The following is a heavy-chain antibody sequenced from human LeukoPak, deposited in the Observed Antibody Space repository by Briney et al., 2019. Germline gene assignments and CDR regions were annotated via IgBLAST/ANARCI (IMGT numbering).Heavy chain of an antibody. CDR1: GGTFSSYA. Sequence: GASVKVSCKASGGTFSSYAISWVRQAPGQGLEWMGRIIPIFGTANYAQKFQGRVTITTDESTSTAYMELSSLRSEDTAVYYCAREDSMIVVAGFDYWGQGTLVTVSS. V-gene: IGHV1-69*05. J-gene: IGHJ4*02. CDR2: IIPIFGTA. D-gene: IGHD3-22*01. CDR3: AREDSMIVVAGFDY.